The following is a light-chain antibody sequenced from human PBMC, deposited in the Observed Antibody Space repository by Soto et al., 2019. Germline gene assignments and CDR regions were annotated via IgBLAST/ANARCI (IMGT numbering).Light chain of an antibody. CDR3: QLYGISEWLT. CDR2: GAS. CDR1: QSVGNY. J-gene: IGKJ4*01. V-gene: IGKV3-20*01. Sequence: EIVLTQSPGTLSLSPGERATLSCRASQSVGNYLAWYQQQGGQAPRLLIHGASTRATGIPDRFSGSGSGTDFTLTISRLEPEDFAVYYCQLYGISEWLTFGGGTKVEIK.